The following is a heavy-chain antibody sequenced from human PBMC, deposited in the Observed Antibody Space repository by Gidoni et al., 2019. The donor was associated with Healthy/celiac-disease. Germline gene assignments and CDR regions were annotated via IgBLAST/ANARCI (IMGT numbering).Heavy chain of an antibody. Sequence: QVQLVQSDAEVKKPGASVKVSCKASGYTFTSYGISWVRQAPGQGLEWMGWISAYNGNTNYAQKLQGRVTMTTDTSTSTAYMELRSLRSDDTAVYYCARVPYCGGDCYSGAYDYWGQGTLVTVSS. J-gene: IGHJ4*02. CDR1: GYTFTSYG. V-gene: IGHV1-18*01. D-gene: IGHD2-21*02. CDR3: ARVPYCGGDCYSGAYDY. CDR2: ISAYNGNT.